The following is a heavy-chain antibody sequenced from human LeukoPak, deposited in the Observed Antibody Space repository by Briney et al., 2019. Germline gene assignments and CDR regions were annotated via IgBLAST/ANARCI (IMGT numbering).Heavy chain of an antibody. CDR3: ARDYKYAFDN. D-gene: IGHD5-24*01. Sequence: GGSVRLSCAACGFTFSDYSMNWVRQAQGKGLEWISYIGIDSGNTNYADSVKGRFTISGDKAKNSLYLQMNSLRVEDTAVYYCARDYKYAFDNWGQGTLVTVSS. V-gene: IGHV3-48*01. CDR2: IGIDSGNT. J-gene: IGHJ4*02. CDR1: GFTFSDYS.